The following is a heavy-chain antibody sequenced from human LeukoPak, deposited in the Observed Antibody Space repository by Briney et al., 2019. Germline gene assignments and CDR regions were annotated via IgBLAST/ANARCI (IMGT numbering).Heavy chain of an antibody. CDR3: ARDRGLNWYFDL. V-gene: IGHV4-61*01. Sequence: PSETLSLTCTVSGGSISSSSYYWGWIRQPPGKGLEWIGYIFYGGSSNYNPSLKSRITISADTSKNQFSLKLSSVTAADTAVYYCARDRGLNWYFDLWGRGTLVTVSS. CDR1: GGSISSSSYY. D-gene: IGHD5-12*01. CDR2: IFYGGSS. J-gene: IGHJ2*01.